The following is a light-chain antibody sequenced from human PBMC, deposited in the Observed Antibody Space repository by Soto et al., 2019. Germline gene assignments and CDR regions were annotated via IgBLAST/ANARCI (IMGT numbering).Light chain of an antibody. CDR2: AAS. CDR3: QKYNTAPWT. Sequence: DLEMTLSPDSLAVCMGERATFNCKSSQSVLYSSNNKNYLAWYQQKPGKTPKVLIYAASTLQSGVPSRFSGSGSGTDFTLTISSLQPEDVATYYCQKYNTAPWTFGQGAMVDIK. CDR1: QSVLYSSNNKNY. V-gene: IGKV4-1*01. J-gene: IGKJ1*01.